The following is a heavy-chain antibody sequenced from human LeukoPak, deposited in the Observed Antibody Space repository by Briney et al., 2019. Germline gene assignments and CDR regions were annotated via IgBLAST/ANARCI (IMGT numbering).Heavy chain of an antibody. CDR2: IYYSGST. D-gene: IGHD3-3*01. CDR1: GGSISSYY. V-gene: IGHV4-59*01. CDR3: ARFSGGSVFGVVIGDY. J-gene: IGHJ4*02. Sequence: PSETLSLTCTVSGGSISSYYWSWIRQPPGKGLEWIGYIYYSGSTNYNPSLKSRVTISVDTSKNQFSLKLSSVTAADTAVYYCARFSGGSVFGVVIGDYWGQGTLVTVSS.